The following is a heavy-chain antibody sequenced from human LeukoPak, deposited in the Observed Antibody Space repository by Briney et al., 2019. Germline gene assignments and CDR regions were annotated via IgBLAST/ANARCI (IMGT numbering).Heavy chain of an antibody. CDR2: IKPKSGGT. CDR1: GYTFTGYY. J-gene: IGHJ4*02. Sequence: GASLKVSCKASGYTFTGYYMHWVRQAPGQGLEWMGWIKPKSGGTNYAQKFQGRVTMTRDTSISTAYMELSRLRSDDTAVYYCARDLGGDYWGQGTLVTVS. CDR3: ARDLGGDY. V-gene: IGHV1-2*02.